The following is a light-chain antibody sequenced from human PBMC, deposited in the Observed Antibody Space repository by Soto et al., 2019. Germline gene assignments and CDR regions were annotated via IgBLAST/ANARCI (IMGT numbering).Light chain of an antibody. V-gene: IGKV3-15*01. CDR2: GAS. CDR3: QQYDSSPRT. J-gene: IGKJ1*01. Sequence: MTQSLSSLSASVGERATLSCRASQSISRYLAWYQHQPGQAPRLLIYGASTLDTGVPSRFSGSGSGTEFTLTINRLEPEDFAVYYSQQYDSSPRTFGQGTIVDIK. CDR1: QSISRY.